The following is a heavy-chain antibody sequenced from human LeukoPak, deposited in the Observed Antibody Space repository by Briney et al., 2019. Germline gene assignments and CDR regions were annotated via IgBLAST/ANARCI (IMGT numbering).Heavy chain of an antibody. CDR3: ARGNFDWLLSDYYYYMDV. D-gene: IGHD3-9*01. Sequence: ASVKVSCKASGYTFTSYGISWVRQAPGQGLEWMGWISAYNGNTNYAQKPQGRVTMTTDTSTSTAYMELRSLRSDDTAVYYCARGNFDWLLSDYYYYMDVWGRGTTVTVSS. CDR2: ISAYNGNT. J-gene: IGHJ6*03. CDR1: GYTFTSYG. V-gene: IGHV1-18*01.